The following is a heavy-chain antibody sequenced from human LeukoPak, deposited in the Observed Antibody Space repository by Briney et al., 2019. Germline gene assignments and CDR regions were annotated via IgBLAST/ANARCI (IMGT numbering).Heavy chain of an antibody. CDR2: IRCDGSNE. CDR3: ANLARPLDY. V-gene: IGHV3-30*02. Sequence: GGSLRLSCVASGFTFSTYGMHWVRQAPGKGLEWVAFIRCDGSNEYLDSVKGRFTISRDNSKNTLYLQMNSLKPEDTAVYYCANLARPLDYWGQGALVTVSS. D-gene: IGHD6-6*01. J-gene: IGHJ4*02. CDR1: GFTFSTYG.